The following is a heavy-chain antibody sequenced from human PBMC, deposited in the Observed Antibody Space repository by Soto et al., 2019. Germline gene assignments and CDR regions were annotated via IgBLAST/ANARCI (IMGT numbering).Heavy chain of an antibody. J-gene: IGHJ3*02. V-gene: IGHV4-39*01. CDR2: IYYSGST. D-gene: IGHD3-3*01. CDR1: GGSISSSSYY. Sequence: ETLSLTCTVSGGSISSSSYYWGWIRQPPGKGLEWIGSIYYSGSTYYNPSLKSRVTISVDTSKNQFSLKLSSVTAADTAVYYCARSQYDFWSGYFAPSGAFDIWGQGTMVTVSS. CDR3: ARSQYDFWSGYFAPSGAFDI.